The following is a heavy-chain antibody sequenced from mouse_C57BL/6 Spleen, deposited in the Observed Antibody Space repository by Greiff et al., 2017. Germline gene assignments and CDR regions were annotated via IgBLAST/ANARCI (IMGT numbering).Heavy chain of an antibody. CDR2: IYPRSGNT. J-gene: IGHJ4*01. CDR3: ARRVPGGGDAMDY. Sequence: QVQLQQSGAELARPGASVKLSCKASGYTFTSYGISWVKQRPGQGLEWIGEIYPRSGNTYYNEKFKGKATLSADKSSSTAYMELRSLTSEDSAVYFCARRVPGGGDAMDYWGQGTSVTVSS. CDR1: GYTFTSYG. V-gene: IGHV1-81*01.